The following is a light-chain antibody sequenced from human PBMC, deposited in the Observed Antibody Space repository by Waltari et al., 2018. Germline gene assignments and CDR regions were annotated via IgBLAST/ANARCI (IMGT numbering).Light chain of an antibody. CDR1: QGIRND. CDR3: QQYNSYPLT. CDR2: AAS. Sequence: DIQMTQSPSSLSASVGARVTITCRASQGIRNDLAWFQQKPGEAPTSLIYAASSLQSGVPSKFSGSGSGTDFTLTITSLQPEDFATYYCQQYNSYPLTFGGGTKVEIK. J-gene: IGKJ4*01. V-gene: IGKV1-16*02.